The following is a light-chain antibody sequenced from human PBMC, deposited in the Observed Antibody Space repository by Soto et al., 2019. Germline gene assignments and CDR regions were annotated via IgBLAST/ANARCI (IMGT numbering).Light chain of an antibody. V-gene: IGLV2-14*01. J-gene: IGLJ2*01. CDR1: SSDVGGYRY. Sequence: QSVLTQPASVSGSPGQSITISCTGTSSDVGGYRYISWYQQHPGKAPKLMIYEVTNRSSGVSNRFSGSKSGNTASLTISGLQAEDEADYYCSSYTSSDTVLFGGGTKVTDL. CDR2: EVT. CDR3: SSYTSSDTVL.